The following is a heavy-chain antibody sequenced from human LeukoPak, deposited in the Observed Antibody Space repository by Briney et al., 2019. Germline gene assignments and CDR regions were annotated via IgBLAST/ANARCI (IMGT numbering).Heavy chain of an antibody. Sequence: PGRSLRLSCAASGFTFSSYAMHWVRQAPGKGLEWVAVISYDGSNKYYADSVKGRFTISRDNSKNTLYLQMNSLRAEGTAVYYCAREYSSSWYPFDYWGQGTLVTVSS. D-gene: IGHD6-13*01. CDR2: ISYDGSNK. V-gene: IGHV3-30-3*01. CDR1: GFTFSSYA. CDR3: AREYSSSWYPFDY. J-gene: IGHJ4*02.